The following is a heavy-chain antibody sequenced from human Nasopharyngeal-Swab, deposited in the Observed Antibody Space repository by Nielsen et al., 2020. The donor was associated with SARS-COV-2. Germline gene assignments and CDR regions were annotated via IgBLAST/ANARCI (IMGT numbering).Heavy chain of an antibody. CDR1: GGTFSSYA. V-gene: IGHV1-69*06. J-gene: IGHJ6*03. CDR3: ARAKWLVHRYYYYYMDV. D-gene: IGHD6-19*01. CDR2: IIPIFGTA. Sequence: SVKVSCKASGGTFSSYAISWVRQAPGQGLEWMGGIIPIFGTANYAQKFQGRVTITADKSTSTAYMELSSLRSEDKAVYYCARAKWLVHRYYYYYMDVWGKGTTVTVSS.